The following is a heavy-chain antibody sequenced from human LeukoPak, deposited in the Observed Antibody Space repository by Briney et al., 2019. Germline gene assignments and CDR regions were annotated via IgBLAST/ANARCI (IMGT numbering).Heavy chain of an antibody. Sequence: ASVKVSCKASGYTFTSYGISWVRQAPGQGLEWMGWISAYNGNTKYAQKLQGRVTMTTDTSTSTAYMELRSLRSDDTAVYYCAREPFMTTVSTHAFDIWGQGTMVTVSS. CDR2: ISAYNGNT. V-gene: IGHV1-18*01. CDR1: GYTFTSYG. J-gene: IGHJ3*02. CDR3: AREPFMTTVSTHAFDI. D-gene: IGHD4-17*01.